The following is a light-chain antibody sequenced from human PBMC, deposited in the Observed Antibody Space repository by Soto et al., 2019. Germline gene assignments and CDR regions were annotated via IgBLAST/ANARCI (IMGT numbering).Light chain of an antibody. Sequence: QSALTQPASVSGSPGQSITISCTGTSSDVGAYNYVSWYQQHPGKAPKRMIYEVSSRPSGVSNRFSGSKSGNTASLTISGLQAEDEADYYCASYTSSSTWVFGGGTKVTVL. J-gene: IGLJ3*02. CDR3: ASYTSSSTWV. CDR1: SSDVGAYNY. CDR2: EVS. V-gene: IGLV2-14*01.